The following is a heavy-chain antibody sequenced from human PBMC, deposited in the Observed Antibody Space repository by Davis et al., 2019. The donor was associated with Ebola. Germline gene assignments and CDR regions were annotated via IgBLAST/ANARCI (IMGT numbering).Heavy chain of an antibody. J-gene: IGHJ6*03. D-gene: IGHD2-2*02. CDR1: GFTFDDYG. CDR2: INSDGSST. Sequence: PGGSLRLSCAASGFTFDDYGMSWVRQAPGKGLVWVSRINSDGSSTSYADSVKGRFTISRDNAKNTLYLQMNSLRAEDTAVYYCARGFCSSTSCYTNNYYYYYYMDVWGKGTTVTVSS. V-gene: IGHV3-74*01. CDR3: ARGFCSSTSCYTNNYYYYYYMDV.